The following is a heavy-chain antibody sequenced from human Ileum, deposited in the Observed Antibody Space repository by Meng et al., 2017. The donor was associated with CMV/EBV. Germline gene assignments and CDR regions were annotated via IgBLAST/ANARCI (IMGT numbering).Heavy chain of an antibody. CDR1: GGSTTSSTYY. V-gene: IGHV4-39*07. CDR2: VYYSGTT. D-gene: IGHD3-3*01. J-gene: IGHJ4*02. Sequence: QPQLQASGPGLVKPSATLSLTCTSAGGSTTSSTYYWGWIRQPPGKGLEWIGSVYYSGTTYYNPSLKSRVNMSIDTSKNRFSLKLSSATAADTAVYYCARNVGFYSSQIAYWGQGALVTVSS. CDR3: ARNVGFYSSQIAY.